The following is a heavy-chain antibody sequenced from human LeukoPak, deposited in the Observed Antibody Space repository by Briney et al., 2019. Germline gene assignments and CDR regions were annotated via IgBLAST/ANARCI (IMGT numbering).Heavy chain of an antibody. D-gene: IGHD3-9*01. Sequence: SETLSLTCTVSGGSISSSSYYWGWIRQPPGKGLEWIGSIYYSGSTYYNPSLKSRVTISVDTSKNQFSLKLSSVTAADTAVYYCARLVLTGYYHRGVDYWGQGTLVTVSS. CDR1: GGSISSSSYY. CDR2: IYYSGST. J-gene: IGHJ4*02. V-gene: IGHV4-39*07. CDR3: ARLVLTGYYHRGVDY.